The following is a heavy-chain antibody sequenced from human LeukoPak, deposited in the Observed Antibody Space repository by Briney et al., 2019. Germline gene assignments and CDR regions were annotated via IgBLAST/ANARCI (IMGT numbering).Heavy chain of an antibody. D-gene: IGHD2-8*01. CDR3: ARVYGPIDY. CDR1: GYTFTSYG. J-gene: IGHJ4*02. V-gene: IGHV1-8*02. CDR2: MNPNSGNT. Sequence: ASVKVSCKASGYTFTSYGISWVRQATGQGLEWMGWMNPNSGNTGYPQKFQDRVTMTRDTSISTAYMELSSLRSEDTAVYYCARVYGPIDYWGQGTLVTVSS.